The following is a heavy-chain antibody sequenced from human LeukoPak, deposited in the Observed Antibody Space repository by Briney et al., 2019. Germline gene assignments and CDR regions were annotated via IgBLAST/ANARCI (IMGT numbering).Heavy chain of an antibody. V-gene: IGHV4-59*01. Sequence: PSETLSLTCTVSGGSISSYYWSWIRQPPGKGLEWIGYIYYSGSTNYNPSLKSRVTISVDTSKNQFSLKLSSVTAADTAVYYCARGRAIWFGELLDYWGQGTLVTVSS. CDR3: ARGRAIWFGELLDY. CDR1: GGSISSYY. D-gene: IGHD3-10*01. CDR2: IYYSGST. J-gene: IGHJ4*02.